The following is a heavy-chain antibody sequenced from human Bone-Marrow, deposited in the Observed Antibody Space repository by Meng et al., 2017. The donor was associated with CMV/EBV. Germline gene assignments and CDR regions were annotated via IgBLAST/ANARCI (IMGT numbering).Heavy chain of an antibody. V-gene: IGHV1-2*02. J-gene: IGHJ3*02. CDR3: ARERGLGFRGLNDALDI. Sequence: ASVKVSCKADGYTFTLHYIHWVRQAPGQGLEWMGWINPNTGGTDSAQRFQGRVSMTGDTSTSTAYLELSRLTSDDTARYYCARERGLGFRGLNDALDIWGQGTMVTVSS. CDR2: INPNTGGT. D-gene: IGHD3/OR15-3a*01. CDR1: GYTFTLHY.